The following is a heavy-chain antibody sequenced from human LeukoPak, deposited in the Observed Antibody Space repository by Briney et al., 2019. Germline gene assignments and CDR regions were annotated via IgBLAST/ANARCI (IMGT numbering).Heavy chain of an antibody. CDR2: IYYIGST. D-gene: IGHD4-17*01. Sequence: SETLSLTCTVSGGSISSYYWSWIRQPPGKGLEWIGYIYYIGSTNYNPSLKRRVTISVDTSKNQFSLKLSSVTAADTAVYYCARERTTVTMPNLRPRYYFDYWGQGTLVTVSS. V-gene: IGHV4-59*01. CDR3: ARERTTVTMPNLRPRYYFDY. J-gene: IGHJ4*02. CDR1: GGSISSYY.